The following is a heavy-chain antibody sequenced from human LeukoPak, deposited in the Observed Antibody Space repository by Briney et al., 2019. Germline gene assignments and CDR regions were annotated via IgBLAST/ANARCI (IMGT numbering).Heavy chain of an antibody. CDR2: IRYDGSNK. Sequence: GGSLRLSCAASGFTFSSYGMHWVRQAPGKGLEWVAFIRYDGSNKYYADSVKGRFTISRDNSKNKLYLQMNSLRAEDTAVYYCAKDYGTFGGVIVPDYYYYYMDVWGKGTTVTVSS. J-gene: IGHJ6*03. CDR3: AKDYGTFGGVIVPDYYYYYMDV. D-gene: IGHD3-16*02. CDR1: GFTFSSYG. V-gene: IGHV3-30*02.